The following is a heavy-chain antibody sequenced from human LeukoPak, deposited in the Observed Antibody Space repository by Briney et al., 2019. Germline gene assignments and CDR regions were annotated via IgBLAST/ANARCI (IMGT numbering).Heavy chain of an antibody. Sequence: PGGSLRLSCAASGFTFDDYGMSWVRQAPGKGLEWVSGINWNGGSTGYADSVKGRFTISRDNAKNSLYLQMNSLRAEDTALYHCAREGKGRKPQVDYDSSGYPYWGQGTLVTVSS. CDR3: AREGKGRKPQVDYDSSGYPY. D-gene: IGHD3-22*01. J-gene: IGHJ4*02. CDR1: GFTFDDYG. V-gene: IGHV3-20*01. CDR2: INWNGGST.